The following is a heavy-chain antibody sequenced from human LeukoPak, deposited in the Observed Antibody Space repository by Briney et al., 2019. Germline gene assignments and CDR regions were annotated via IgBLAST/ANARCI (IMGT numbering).Heavy chain of an antibody. CDR3: AKEYTGTFSPFPSYFDN. V-gene: IGHV3-23*01. CDR2: ISDNSGNT. J-gene: IGHJ4*02. Sequence: GGSLRLSCAASGFTFSTYGMSWVRQAPGQGLEWVSAISDNSGNTYYADSVKGRFTISRDNSKNTLYLQMNSLRAEDTAIYYCAKEYTGTFSPFPSYFDNWGQGTLVTVSS. CDR1: GFTFSTYG. D-gene: IGHD1-26*01.